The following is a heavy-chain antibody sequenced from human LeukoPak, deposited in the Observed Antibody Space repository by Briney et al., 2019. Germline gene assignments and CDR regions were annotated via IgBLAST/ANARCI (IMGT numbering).Heavy chain of an antibody. CDR3: ARESEAFDI. CDR1: GFTFSSYA. J-gene: IGHJ3*02. CDR2: ISYDGSNK. Sequence: GRSLRLSCAASGFTFSSYAMHWVRQAPGKGLEWVAVISYDGSNKYYADSVKGRFTISRDNSKNTLYLQMNSLRTEDTAVYYCARESEAFDIWGQGTMVTVSS. V-gene: IGHV3-30*04.